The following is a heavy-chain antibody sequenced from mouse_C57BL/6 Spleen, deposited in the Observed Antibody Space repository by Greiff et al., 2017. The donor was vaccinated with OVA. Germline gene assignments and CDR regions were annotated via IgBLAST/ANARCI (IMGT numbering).Heavy chain of an antibody. CDR1: GFSITSDY. J-gene: IGHJ4*01. CDR2: ISYSGST. V-gene: IGHV3-8*01. CDR3: ARASWDYAMDY. Sequence: EVQLQESGPGLAKPSQTLSLTCSVTGFSITSDYWNWIRKSPGNKLESMGYISYSGSTYYNPSLKSRLSITRDTSKNQYYLQLNSLTTEDTATYYCARASWDYAMDYWGQGTSVTVSS.